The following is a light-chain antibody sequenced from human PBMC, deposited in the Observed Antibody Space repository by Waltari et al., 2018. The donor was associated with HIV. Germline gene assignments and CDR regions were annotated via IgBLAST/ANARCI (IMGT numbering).Light chain of an antibody. V-gene: IGLV2-14*03. CDR3: SSTADLESVT. CDR1: TRDIGDF. Sequence: SALTQPASVSGSLGQSVTISCTGATRDIGDFVSWYQQLPGRAPQLLFSGVTRHASGISHRFFASKSGATASLTISRRQADDEGCYYCSSTADLESVTFGGGT. CDR2: GVT. J-gene: IGLJ2*01.